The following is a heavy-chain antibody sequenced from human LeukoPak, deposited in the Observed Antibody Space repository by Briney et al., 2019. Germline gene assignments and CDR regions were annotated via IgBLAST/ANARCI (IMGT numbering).Heavy chain of an antibody. V-gene: IGHV3-7*01. D-gene: IGHD2-2*01. J-gene: IGHJ6*02. CDR1: GFTSSDYY. CDR3: ARSCYGPYYYYYGMDV. Sequence: GGSLRLSCAASGFTSSDYYMSWIRQAPGKGLEWVANIKQDGSEKYYVDSVKGRFTISRDNAKNSLYLQMNSLRAEDTAVYYCARSCYGPYYYYYGMDVWGQGTTVTVSS. CDR2: IKQDGSEK.